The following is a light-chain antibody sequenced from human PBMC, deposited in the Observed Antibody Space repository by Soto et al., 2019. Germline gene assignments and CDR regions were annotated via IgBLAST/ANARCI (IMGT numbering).Light chain of an antibody. CDR2: DVS. CDR3: SSYTSSSTLEGV. Sequence: QSVLTQPASVSGSPGQSITISCTGTSSDVGGYNYVSWYQQHPGKAPKLMIYDVSNRPSGVFNRFSGSKSGNTAPLTISGLQAEDEADYYSSSYTSSSTLEGVFGAGTKLTVL. J-gene: IGLJ1*01. V-gene: IGLV2-14*01. CDR1: SSDVGGYNY.